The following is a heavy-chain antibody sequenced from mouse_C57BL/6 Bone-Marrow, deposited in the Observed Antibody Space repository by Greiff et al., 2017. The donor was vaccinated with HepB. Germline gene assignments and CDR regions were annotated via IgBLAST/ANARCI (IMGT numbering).Heavy chain of an antibody. D-gene: IGHD2-4*01. V-gene: IGHV3-6*01. CDR1: GYSITSGYY. CDR2: ISYDGSN. J-gene: IGHJ4*01. CDR3: ARGGNDYGGYYAMDY. Sequence: VKLQESGPGLVKPSQSLSLTCSVTGYSITSGYYWNWIRQFPGNKLEWMGYISYDGSNNYNPSLKNRISITRDTSKNQFFLKLNSVTTEDTATYYCARGGNDYGGYYAMDYWGQGTSVTVSS.